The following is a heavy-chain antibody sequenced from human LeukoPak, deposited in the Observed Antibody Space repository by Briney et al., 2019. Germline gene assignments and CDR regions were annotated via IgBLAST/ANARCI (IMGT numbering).Heavy chain of an antibody. CDR1: GYTFPGYY. V-gene: IGHV1-2*02. Sequence: ASVKVSCKASGYTFPGYYIHWVRQAPGQGLEWMGWISPDSGGTDYAQKFQGRVTMTRDTSISTAYMELRRLTSDDTAVYYCARIQGNGDYRDYWGQGTLVTVSS. D-gene: IGHD4-17*01. J-gene: IGHJ4*02. CDR2: ISPDSGGT. CDR3: ARIQGNGDYRDY.